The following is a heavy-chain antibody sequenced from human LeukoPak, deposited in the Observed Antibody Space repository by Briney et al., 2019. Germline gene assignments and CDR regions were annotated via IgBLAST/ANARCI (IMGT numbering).Heavy chain of an antibody. CDR3: AKDPVPPSMVRGVITPPDY. J-gene: IGHJ4*02. Sequence: GGSLRLSCAASGFTFNNYAMSWVRQAPGKGLEWVAFIRYDGSNKYYADSVKGRFTISRDNSKNTLYLQMNSLRAEDTAVYYCAKDPVPPSMVRGVITPPDYWGQGTLVTVSS. CDR1: GFTFNNYA. V-gene: IGHV3-30*02. D-gene: IGHD3-10*01. CDR2: IRYDGSNK.